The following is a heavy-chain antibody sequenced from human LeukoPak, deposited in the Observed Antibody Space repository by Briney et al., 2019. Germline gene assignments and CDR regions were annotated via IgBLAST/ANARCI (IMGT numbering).Heavy chain of an antibody. J-gene: IGHJ5*02. V-gene: IGHV4-30-2*01. CDR2: IYHSGST. CDR1: GGSISRGGYS. Sequence: SETLYLTRNVSGGSISRGGYSWSWIRQPPGKGLEWIGYIYHSGSTYYHPSLKSRLTISIDRSKNQLSMKLSSVTAADTAVYYCARQQAVNWFHPWRQGTLLTVSS. D-gene: IGHD1/OR15-1a*01. CDR3: ARQQAVNWFHP.